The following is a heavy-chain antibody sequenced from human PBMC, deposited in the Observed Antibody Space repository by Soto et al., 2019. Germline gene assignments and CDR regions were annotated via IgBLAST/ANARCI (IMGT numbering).Heavy chain of an antibody. CDR1: GFTFGDSA. D-gene: IGHD5-18*01. CDR3: IRVMKYSYYFEAGH. CDR2: IRTKTYGGTA. J-gene: IGHJ4*02. V-gene: IGHV3-49*04. Sequence: EVQVVESGGGLVQPGQSLRLSCFASGFTFGDSAFSWVRQAPGKGLEWVGFIRTKTYGGTAEYAASVKGRFSISRDDSKSIAYLQMNSLKTEDSAVYYCIRVMKYSYYFEAGHWGQGTLVTVSS.